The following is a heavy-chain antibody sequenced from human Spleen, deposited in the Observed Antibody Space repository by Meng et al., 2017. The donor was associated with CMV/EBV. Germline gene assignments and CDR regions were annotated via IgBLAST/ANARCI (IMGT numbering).Heavy chain of an antibody. D-gene: IGHD3-22*01. V-gene: IGHV1-18*01. CDR3: ARAGHYYDSSGYHY. CDR2: ISGYNGNT. CDR1: GYTFSDYG. Sequence: ASVKVSCKASGYTFSDYGIHWVRQAPGEGLQWMGWISGYNGNTKYAQEVQGRLTMTTDTSTSTAYMELRSLRSDDTAVYYCARAGHYYDSSGYHYWDQGTLVTVSS. J-gene: IGHJ4*02.